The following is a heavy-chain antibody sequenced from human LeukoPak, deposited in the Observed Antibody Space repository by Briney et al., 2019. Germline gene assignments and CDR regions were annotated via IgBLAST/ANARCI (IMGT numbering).Heavy chain of an antibody. CDR2: INTGDIT. CDR3: VKGGFTYYDD. Sequence: GGSLRLSCAASGFTFSSYEMNWVRQAPEKGLEWVSTINTGDITFYANSVKGRFTISRDNSKNALFLQMNSLRAEDTAIYYCVKGGFTYYDDWGQGTLVTVSS. CDR1: GFTFSSYE. J-gene: IGHJ4*02. V-gene: IGHV3-23*01. D-gene: IGHD3-22*01.